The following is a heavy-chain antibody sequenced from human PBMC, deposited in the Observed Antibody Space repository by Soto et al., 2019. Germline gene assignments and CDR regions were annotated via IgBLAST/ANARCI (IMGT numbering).Heavy chain of an antibody. V-gene: IGHV3-74*01. CDR3: LGGTIQGAGMDF. D-gene: IGHD3-16*01. CDR1: GFIFSDYW. CDR2: LDPTGSDT. J-gene: IGHJ6*04. Sequence: GGSLRLSCAASGFIFSDYWMHWVRQAPGMGLACVSRLDPTGSDTYYADFVKGRFTVSRDNAKSTLYLQINSLRVEDTGIYYCLGGTIQGAGMDFWGKGTTVPVSS.